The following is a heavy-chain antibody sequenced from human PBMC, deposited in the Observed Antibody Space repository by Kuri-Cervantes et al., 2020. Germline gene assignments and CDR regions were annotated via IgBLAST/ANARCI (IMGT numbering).Heavy chain of an antibody. CDR2: INAGNGNT. CDR3: ARDSCSWYIIGYFQH. J-gene: IGHJ1*01. V-gene: IGHV1-3*01. D-gene: IGHD6-13*01. Sequence: ASVKVSCKASGYTFTSYAMHWVRQAPGQRLEWMGWINAGNGNTKYSQKFQGRVTITRDTSASTAYMELSSLRSEDTAVYYCARDSCSWYIIGYFQHWGQGTLVTVSS. CDR1: GYTFTSYA.